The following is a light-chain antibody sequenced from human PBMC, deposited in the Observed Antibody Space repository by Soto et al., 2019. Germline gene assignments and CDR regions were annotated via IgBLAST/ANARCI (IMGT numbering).Light chain of an antibody. V-gene: IGLV2-14*01. Sequence: QSALTQPASVSGSPGQSITISCTGTSSDVGDYDYVSWYQQYPGKAPQLMIFEVSNRPSGVSNRFSGSKSGNTASLTTSGLQAEDEADYYCSSYTSSSTLFVFGTGTKLTVL. J-gene: IGLJ1*01. CDR3: SSYTSSSTLFV. CDR2: EVS. CDR1: SSDVGDYDY.